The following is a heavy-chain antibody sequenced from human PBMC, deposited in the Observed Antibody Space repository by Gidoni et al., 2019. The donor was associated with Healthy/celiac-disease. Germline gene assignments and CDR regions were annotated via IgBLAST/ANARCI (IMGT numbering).Heavy chain of an antibody. V-gene: IGHV4-31*03. Sequence: QVQLQESCPGLVKPSPTLSLTCTVSVCSISSGFYYWSWIRQHPGKGLEWIGYIYYSGSHYYNPSLKSRVTISVDTSKNQCYLKMSSVTAADTAVYYCESIKRYYGSGSYYAPEYWGQGTLVTVSS. CDR2: IYYSGSH. D-gene: IGHD3-10*01. J-gene: IGHJ4*02. CDR1: VCSISSGFYY. CDR3: ESIKRYYGSGSYYAPEY.